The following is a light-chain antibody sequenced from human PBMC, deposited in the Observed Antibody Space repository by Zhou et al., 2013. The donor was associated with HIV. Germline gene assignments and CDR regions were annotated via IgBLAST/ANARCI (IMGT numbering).Light chain of an antibody. CDR2: TAS. Sequence: DIQLTQSPSSLSASVGDTVTITCRASENIDTYLHWYQQMPGEAPKLLIYTASTLQSGVPSRFSGSGSGTRFTLTVSGLQPDDFATYYCQQYYTTPLTFGGGTNIEVK. CDR3: QQYYTTPLT. J-gene: IGKJ4*01. V-gene: IGKV1-39*01. CDR1: ENIDTY.